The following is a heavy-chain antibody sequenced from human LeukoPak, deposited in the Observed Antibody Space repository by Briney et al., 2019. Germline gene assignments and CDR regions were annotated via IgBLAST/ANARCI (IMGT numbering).Heavy chain of an antibody. D-gene: IGHD6-19*01. CDR3: ARGSRYSSGWY. Sequence: SETLSLTCTVSGGSISSSSYYWGWIRQPPGKGLEWIGSIYYSGSTYYNPSLKSRVTISVDTSKNQFSLKLSSVTAADTAVYYCARGSRYSSGWYWGQGTLVTVSS. V-gene: IGHV4-39*01. CDR2: IYYSGST. J-gene: IGHJ4*02. CDR1: GGSISSSSYY.